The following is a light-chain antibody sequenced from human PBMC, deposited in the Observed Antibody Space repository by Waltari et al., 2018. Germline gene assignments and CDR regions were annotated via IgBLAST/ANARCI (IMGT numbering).Light chain of an antibody. V-gene: IGLV1-40*01. J-gene: IGLJ2*01. CDR2: GNN. CDR1: SSNIGAGYD. CDR3: QSYDTNLVV. Sequence: QSVLTPPPSVSGAPGQRVTISCTGSSSNIGAGYDVHWYQQLPGTAPKLLIYGNNNRPSGVPDRFSGSKSGTSASLAITGLQAEDEANYYCQSYDTNLVVFGGGTKLTVL.